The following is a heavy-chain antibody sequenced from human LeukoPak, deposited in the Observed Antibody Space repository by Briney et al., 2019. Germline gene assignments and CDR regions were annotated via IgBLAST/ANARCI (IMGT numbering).Heavy chain of an antibody. D-gene: IGHD2-2*01. CDR2: ISSNSSFV. J-gene: IGHJ4*02. Sequence: GGSLRLSCAASGFTFSRYSINWVRQAPRKGLEWVSSISSNSSFVYYADSVKGRFTISRDNAKSSLYLQMNSLRAEDTAVYYCARDPPLGSCSTISCPHLDYWGQGTLVTVPS. CDR1: GFTFSRYS. V-gene: IGHV3-21*01. CDR3: ARDPPLGSCSTISCPHLDY.